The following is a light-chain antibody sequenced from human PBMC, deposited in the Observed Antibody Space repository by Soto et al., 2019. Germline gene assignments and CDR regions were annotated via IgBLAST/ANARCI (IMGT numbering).Light chain of an antibody. J-gene: IGLJ1*01. CDR3: AAWDDSLSGYV. Sequence: QSVLTQPPSAPGTPGQRVTISCSGSSSNIGSNYVYWYQQLPGTAPKLLIFGNNQRPSGVPDRFSGSKSGTSASLAISGLRSEDEADYYCAAWDDSLSGYVFGTGTKLTVL. CDR1: SSNIGSNY. CDR2: GNN. V-gene: IGLV1-47*02.